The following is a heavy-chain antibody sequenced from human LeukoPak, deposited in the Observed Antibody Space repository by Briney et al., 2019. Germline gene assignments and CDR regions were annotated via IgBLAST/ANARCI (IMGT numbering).Heavy chain of an antibody. D-gene: IGHD1-1*01. CDR1: GFTFSGYY. J-gene: IGHJ3*02. CDR2: ISSSGNTI. CDR3: ARGRSVQDAFDI. V-gene: IGHV3-11*01. Sequence: GGSLRLSCAASGFTFSGYYMTWIRQAPGKGLEWISYISSSGNTIYYADSVKGRFTISRDSTKNSLYLQMNSLRAEDTAVYYCARGRSVQDAFDIWGQGTMVTVSS.